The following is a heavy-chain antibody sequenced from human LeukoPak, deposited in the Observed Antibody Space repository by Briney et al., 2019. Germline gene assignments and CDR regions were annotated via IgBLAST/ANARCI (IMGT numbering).Heavy chain of an antibody. CDR2: INHSGST. D-gene: IGHD6-13*01. CDR3: GSLASAGPWVTWFDP. V-gene: IGHV4-34*01. CDR1: GGSFSDYY. Sequence: PSETLSLTCAVNGGSFSDYYWSWISQPPGEGLEWNGEINHSGSTNYNPSLKSRVTISIETSKKQFSLKLRSVTAADTAVYYCGSLASAGPWVTWFDPWGQGILVTVSS. J-gene: IGHJ5*02.